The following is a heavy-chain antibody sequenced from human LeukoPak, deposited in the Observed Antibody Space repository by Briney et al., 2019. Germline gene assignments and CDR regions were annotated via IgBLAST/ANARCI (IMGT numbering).Heavy chain of an antibody. D-gene: IGHD3-22*01. CDR3: ARGRQDVNMILVVMAGVSYYLDV. J-gene: IGHJ6*03. V-gene: IGHV4-34*01. CDR2: MSPSGSS. Sequence: SETLSLTCAVYGGSFSDYYWTWIRQTPGKGLEWIGEMSPSGSSNYNPSLKSRVTISVDTSKNQFSLKLRSVTAADTADYYCARGRQDVNMILVVMAGVSYYLDVWSKGTTVAVS. CDR1: GGSFSDYY.